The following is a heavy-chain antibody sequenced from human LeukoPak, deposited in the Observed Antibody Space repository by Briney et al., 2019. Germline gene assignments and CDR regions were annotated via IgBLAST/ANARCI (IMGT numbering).Heavy chain of an antibody. CDR2: IYYSGST. D-gene: IGHD3-22*01. CDR1: GGSISSYY. Sequence: PSETLSLTCTVSGGSISSYYWSWIRQPPGKGLEWIGYIYYSGSTNYNASLKSRVTISVDTSKNQFSLKLSSVTAADTAAYYCARDKWSSGYQTYYFDYWGQGTLVTVSS. CDR3: ARDKWSSGYQTYYFDY. V-gene: IGHV4-59*01. J-gene: IGHJ4*02.